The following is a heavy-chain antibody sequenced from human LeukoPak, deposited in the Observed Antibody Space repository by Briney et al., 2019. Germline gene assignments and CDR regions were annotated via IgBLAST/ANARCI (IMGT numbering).Heavy chain of an antibody. J-gene: IGHJ4*02. CDR3: AKARYYYGSGRSYYFDY. CDR1: RFTLSSYG. CDR2: ISYDGSNK. D-gene: IGHD3-10*01. Sequence: GRSLRLSCAASRFTLSSYGMHWVRQAPGKGLEWVAVISYDGSNKYYADSVKGRFTISRDNSKNTLYLQMNSLRAEDTAVYYCAKARYYYGSGRSYYFDYWGQGTLVTVSS. V-gene: IGHV3-30*18.